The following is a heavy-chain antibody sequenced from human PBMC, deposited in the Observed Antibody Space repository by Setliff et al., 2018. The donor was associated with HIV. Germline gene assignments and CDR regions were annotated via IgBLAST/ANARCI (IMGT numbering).Heavy chain of an antibody. CDR1: GGSISSRNYY. Sequence: SETLSLTCTVSGGSISSRNYYWAWIRQPPGKGLEWIGTIYYSGTTHYNPSLNSRVIISVDTSKNQFSLRLNFVTAADTAVYYCARHSLGNIGDYIRIGAIDIWGQGTMVTVSS. V-gene: IGHV4-39*01. J-gene: IGHJ3*02. CDR3: ARHSLGNIGDYIRIGAIDI. D-gene: IGHD4-17*01. CDR2: IYYSGTT.